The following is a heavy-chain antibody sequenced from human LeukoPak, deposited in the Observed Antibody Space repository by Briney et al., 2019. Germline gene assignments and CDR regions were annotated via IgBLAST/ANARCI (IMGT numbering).Heavy chain of an antibody. J-gene: IGHJ4*02. V-gene: IGHV3-23*01. CDR2: ISGSGGST. CDR3: AKVPGIVVVPAATFDY. Sequence: GGSLRLSCAASGFTFSSYSMNWVRQAPGKGLEWVSAISGSGGSTYYADSVKGRFTISRDNSKNTLYLQMNSLRAEDTAVYYCAKVPGIVVVPAATFDYWGQGTLVTVSS. D-gene: IGHD2-2*01. CDR1: GFTFSSYS.